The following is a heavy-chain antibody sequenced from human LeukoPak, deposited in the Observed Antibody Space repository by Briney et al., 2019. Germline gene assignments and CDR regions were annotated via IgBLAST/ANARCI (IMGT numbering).Heavy chain of an antibody. CDR3: AKDEQGALYYGMDV. Sequence: GGSLRLSCAASGFTFSSDAMSWGRQAPGKGLEWVLTISGSGGSTYYADSVKGRFTISRDNSKNTLYLQMNSLRAEDTAVYYCAKDEQGALYYGMDVWGKGTTVTVSS. CDR2: ISGSGGST. D-gene: IGHD1/OR15-1a*01. V-gene: IGHV3-23*01. J-gene: IGHJ6*04. CDR1: GFTFSSDA.